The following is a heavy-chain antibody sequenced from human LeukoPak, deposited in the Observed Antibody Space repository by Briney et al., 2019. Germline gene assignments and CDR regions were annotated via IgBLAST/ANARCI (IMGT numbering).Heavy chain of an antibody. Sequence: EGSLRLSCAASGFTFSSYALSWVRQAPGKGLEWVSGISGSGGSTHYADSVKGRFTISRDNSKNTVYLEMNSLRAEDTAVYYCAKDRDSSSWYLGSCFGDYWGQGTLVTVSS. V-gene: IGHV3-23*01. CDR2: ISGSGGST. CDR1: GFTFSSYA. CDR3: AKDRDSSSWYLGSCFGDY. J-gene: IGHJ4*02. D-gene: IGHD6-13*01.